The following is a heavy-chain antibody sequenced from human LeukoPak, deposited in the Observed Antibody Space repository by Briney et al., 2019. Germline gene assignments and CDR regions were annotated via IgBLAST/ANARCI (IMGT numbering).Heavy chain of an antibody. V-gene: IGHV3-21*01. CDR2: ISSSSSYI. Sequence: GGSLRLSCAASGFTFSSYRMNWVRQAPGKGLEWVSSISSSSSYIYYADSVKGRFTISRDNAKNSLYLQMNSLRAEDTAVYHCASVWFGEPGFDYWGQGTLVTVSS. D-gene: IGHD3-10*01. CDR1: GFTFSSYR. J-gene: IGHJ4*02. CDR3: ASVWFGEPGFDY.